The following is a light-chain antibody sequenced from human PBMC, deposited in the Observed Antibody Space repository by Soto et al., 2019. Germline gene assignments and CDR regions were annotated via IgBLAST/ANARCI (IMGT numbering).Light chain of an antibody. CDR3: QEYNHWHTIT. CDR2: GAS. V-gene: IGKV3-15*01. J-gene: IGKJ4*01. Sequence: EIVMTQYPATLSVSPGEMATLSWRGSQSINSKLAWYQQKPGQAPRLLIYGASIRATGIPARFSGSGSGTEFTLTISSLKSEDLAAYYCQEYNHWHTITFGGGTKVDIK. CDR1: QSINSK.